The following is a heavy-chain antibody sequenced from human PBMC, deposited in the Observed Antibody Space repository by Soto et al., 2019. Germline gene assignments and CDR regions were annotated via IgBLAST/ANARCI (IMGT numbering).Heavy chain of an antibody. D-gene: IGHD2-15*01. CDR1: RASINYGGYF. V-gene: IGHV4-31*03. CDR3: ARGGRVPTTRSLFEY. J-gene: IGHJ4*02. CDR2: FYYNGTI. Sequence: KPSETLSLTCTVSRASINYGGYFWIWIRHRPGKGLEWIGSFYYNGTIYYNPSLQSRVAISGDTSKKQFFLNLNSVTVADTAVYYCARGGRVPTTRSLFEYWGQGTLVTVSS.